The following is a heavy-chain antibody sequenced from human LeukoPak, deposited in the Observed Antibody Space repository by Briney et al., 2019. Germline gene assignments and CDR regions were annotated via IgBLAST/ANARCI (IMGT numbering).Heavy chain of an antibody. CDR2: ISSSSSYI. CDR3: ARGLWFGELLYQNWFDP. D-gene: IGHD3-10*01. Sequence: GGSLRLSCAASGFTFSSYSMNWVRQAPGKGLEWVSSISSSSSYIYYADSVKGRFTISRDNAKNSLYLQMNSLRAEDTAVYYCARGLWFGELLYQNWFDPWGQGTLVTVSS. V-gene: IGHV3-21*01. J-gene: IGHJ5*02. CDR1: GFTFSSYS.